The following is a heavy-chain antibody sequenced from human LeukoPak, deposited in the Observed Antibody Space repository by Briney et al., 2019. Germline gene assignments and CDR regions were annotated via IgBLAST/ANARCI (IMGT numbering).Heavy chain of an antibody. V-gene: IGHV1-2*02. D-gene: IGHD3-22*01. CDR1: GYTFSGYY. CDR2: INCNSGAT. Sequence: ASVKVSCKAAGYTFSGYYLNWVRQVPGQGLEWMGWINCNSGATNLAQKFQGRVTMTKDRPIRTAYMELKSLRSDDTAIYYCARKPLDYYETLDAFDLWGQGTMVIVSS. CDR3: ARKPLDYYETLDAFDL. J-gene: IGHJ3*01.